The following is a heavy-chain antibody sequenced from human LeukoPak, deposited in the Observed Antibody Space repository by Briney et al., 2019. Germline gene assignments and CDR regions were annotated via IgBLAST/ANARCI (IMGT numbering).Heavy chain of an antibody. CDR2: ISSSSSYT. CDR3: ARDMRRGRYCTNGVCGFDY. D-gene: IGHD2-8*01. V-gene: IGHV3-21*01. CDR1: GFTFSSYS. J-gene: IGHJ4*02. Sequence: GGSLRLSCAASGFTFSSYSMNWVRQAPGKGLEGGSSISSSSSYTYYADSVKGRFTISRDNAKNSLYLQMNSLRAEDTAVYYCARDMRRGRYCTNGVCGFDYWGQGTLVTVSS.